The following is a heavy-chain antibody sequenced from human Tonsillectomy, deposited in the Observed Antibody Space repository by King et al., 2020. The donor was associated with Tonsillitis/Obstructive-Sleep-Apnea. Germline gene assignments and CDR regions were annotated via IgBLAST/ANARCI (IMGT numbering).Heavy chain of an antibody. CDR2: ISYDGNNK. CDR3: AKDHDSTGYYYDAFDV. J-gene: IGHJ3*01. D-gene: IGHD3-22*01. Sequence: VQLVESGGGVVQPGRFLRLSCAASGFNFSSYGMHWVRQAPGKGLQWVAVISYDGNNKYYADSVKGRFTISRDNSKNTVYVQMKSLRAEDTAVYYCAKDHDSTGYYYDAFDVWAQGTMVSVSS. V-gene: IGHV3-30*18. CDR1: GFNFSSYG.